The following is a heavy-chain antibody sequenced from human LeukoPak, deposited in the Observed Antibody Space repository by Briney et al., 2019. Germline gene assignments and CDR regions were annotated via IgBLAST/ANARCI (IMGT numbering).Heavy chain of an antibody. J-gene: IGHJ4*02. D-gene: IGHD3-3*01. V-gene: IGHV3-23*01. Sequence: PGGSLRLSCAASGFTFSSYAMSWVRQAPGKGLEWVSAISGSGGSTYYADSVKGRFTISRDNSKNTLYLQMNSLRAEDTAAYYCAKGAEYYDFWSGFDYWGQGTLVTASS. CDR1: GFTFSSYA. CDR3: AKGAEYYDFWSGFDY. CDR2: ISGSGGST.